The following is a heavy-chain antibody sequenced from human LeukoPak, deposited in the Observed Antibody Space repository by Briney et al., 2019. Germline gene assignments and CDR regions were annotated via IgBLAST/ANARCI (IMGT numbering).Heavy chain of an antibody. CDR1: GGSISSSSYY. J-gene: IGHJ5*02. CDR3: ARVGEGRGIYYYGAGSYFDWFDP. CDR2: IYYSGST. Sequence: KASESLSLTRTVSGGSISSSSYYWGWIRQPPGKGLEWIGSIYYSGSTYYNPSLKSRVTISVDTSKNQFSLKLSSVTAADTAVYYCARVGEGRGIYYYGAGSYFDWFDPWGQGTLVTVSS. V-gene: IGHV4-39*01. D-gene: IGHD3-10*01.